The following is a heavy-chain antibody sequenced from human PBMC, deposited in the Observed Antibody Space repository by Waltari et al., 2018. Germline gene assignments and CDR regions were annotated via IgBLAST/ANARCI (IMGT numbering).Heavy chain of an antibody. CDR1: GFSLTTSGLA. Sequence: QITLKESGPTLVKPTQTLTLTCTFSGFSLTTSGLAVSWIRQPPGKALEWLALIFWDNDIRYSPSLRSRLTITKDTSRNQVVLTVSNMDPVDTGTYYCAHGLWSGTFSLDYWGQGTLVTV. CDR3: AHGLWSGTFSLDY. V-gene: IGHV2-5*02. J-gene: IGHJ4*02. D-gene: IGHD3-3*01. CDR2: IFWDNDI.